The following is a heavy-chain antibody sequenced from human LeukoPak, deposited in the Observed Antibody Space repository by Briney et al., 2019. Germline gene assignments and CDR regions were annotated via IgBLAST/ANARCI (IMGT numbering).Heavy chain of an antibody. J-gene: IGHJ4*02. D-gene: IGHD3-22*01. V-gene: IGHV4-59*08. CDR3: ARGHDYYDSSGHY. CDR2: IYYSGST. Sequence: PSETLSLTCTVSGGSISSYYWSWIRQPPGKGLEWIGYIYYSGSTNYNPSLKSRVTISVGTSKNQFSLKLSSVTAADTAVYYCARGHDYYDSSGHYWGQGTLVTVSS. CDR1: GGSISSYY.